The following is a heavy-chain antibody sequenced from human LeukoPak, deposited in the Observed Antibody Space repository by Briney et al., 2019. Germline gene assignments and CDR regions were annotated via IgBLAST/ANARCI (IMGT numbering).Heavy chain of an antibody. CDR2: IYSGGST. J-gene: IGHJ4*02. D-gene: IGHD3-22*01. CDR1: GFTVSSNY. V-gene: IGHV3-66*02. Sequence: GGSLRLSCAASGFTVSSNYMSWVRQAPGQGLEWVAVIYSGGSTSSADSVKGRLTISRDNSKNTLYLQMNSLRAEDTAVYYCARDGDDSSGYYLGKIDYWGQGTLVTVSS. CDR3: ARDGDDSSGYYLGKIDY.